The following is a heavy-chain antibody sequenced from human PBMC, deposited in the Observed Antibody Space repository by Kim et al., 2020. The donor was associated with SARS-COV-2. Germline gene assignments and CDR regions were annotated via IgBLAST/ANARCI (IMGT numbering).Heavy chain of an antibody. Sequence: GGSLRLSCAASGFTFRSYGMHWVRQAPGKGQEWLAVISYDGSYKDYADSVKGRFTISRDNSKNTLYLQMNSLRTEDTAVYYCAKQGRESTSWYFDCWGQGTLATVSS. D-gene: IGHD2-2*01. CDR2: ISYDGSYK. J-gene: IGHJ4*02. CDR3: AKQGRESTSWYFDC. CDR1: GFTFRSYG. V-gene: IGHV3-30*18.